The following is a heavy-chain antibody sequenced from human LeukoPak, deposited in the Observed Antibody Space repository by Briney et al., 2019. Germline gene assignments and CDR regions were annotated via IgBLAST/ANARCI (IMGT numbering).Heavy chain of an antibody. Sequence: PGASLRLSCAASGFTFSIYWMHWVRQAPGKGLVWVSRIDGDGGSTKYADSVRGRFTISRDNAKNTLYLQMNSLRAEDTAVYYCARVDWNIDFWGQGTLVTVSS. CDR2: IDGDGGST. J-gene: IGHJ4*02. CDR3: ARVDWNIDF. V-gene: IGHV3-74*03. D-gene: IGHD1/OR15-1a*01. CDR1: GFTFSIYW.